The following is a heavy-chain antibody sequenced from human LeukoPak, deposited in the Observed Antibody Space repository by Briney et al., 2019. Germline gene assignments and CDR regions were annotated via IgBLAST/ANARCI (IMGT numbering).Heavy chain of an antibody. J-gene: IGHJ3*02. V-gene: IGHV4-39*01. CDR1: GASITSSSYC. CDR2: FYYSGGT. CDR3: ARPSVDGDAFDI. Sequence: SETLSLTCTVSGASITSSSYCWGWIRQPPGKGLEWIGTFYYSGGTYYNPSLKSRVTISEDTSKNQFSLKLSSVTAADTAVYYCARPSVDGDAFDIWGQGTMVSVSS.